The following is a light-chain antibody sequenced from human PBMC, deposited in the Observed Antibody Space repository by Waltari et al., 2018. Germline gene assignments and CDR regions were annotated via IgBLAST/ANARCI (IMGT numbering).Light chain of an antibody. CDR2: DAS. CDR1: QSVSRS. J-gene: IGKJ1*01. Sequence: EIVLTQSPGTLSLSPGERATLSCRANQSVSRSLAWYQQKPGQAPRLLIYDASSRATGIPDRFSGSGSGTDFSLTISRLEPEDFAVYYCQKYVSLPATFGQGTKVEIK. CDR3: QKYVSLPAT. V-gene: IGKV3-20*01.